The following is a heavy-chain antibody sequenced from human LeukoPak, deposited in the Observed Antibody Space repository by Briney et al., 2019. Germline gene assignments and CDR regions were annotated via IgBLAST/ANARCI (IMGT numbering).Heavy chain of an antibody. J-gene: IGHJ4*02. D-gene: IGHD6-13*01. CDR3: ATGAQRGYSSTWPLLVDY. V-gene: IGHV1-69*04. Sequence: GASVKVSCKASGGTFSSYAISWVRQAPGQGLEWMGRIIPILGTETYAQKFQGRVTITADKSTSTVYMELSSLRSEDTAVYYCATGAQRGYSSTWPLLVDYWGQGTLVTVSS. CDR1: GGTFSSYA. CDR2: IIPILGTE.